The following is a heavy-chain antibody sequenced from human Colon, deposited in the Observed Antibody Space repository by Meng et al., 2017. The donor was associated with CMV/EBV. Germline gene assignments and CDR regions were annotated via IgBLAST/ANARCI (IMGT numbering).Heavy chain of an antibody. J-gene: IGHJ6*02. CDR2: IYSGGGT. Sequence: GGSLRLSCAASGFTVSSNYMSWVRQAPGKGLEWVSVIYSGGGTYYADSVKGRFTISRDNSKNTLYLQMNSLRAEDTAIYYCASSGGDYGLDYYYGMDVWGQGTTVTVSS. CDR1: GFTVSSNY. V-gene: IGHV3-53*01. D-gene: IGHD4-17*01. CDR3: ASSGGDYGLDYYYGMDV.